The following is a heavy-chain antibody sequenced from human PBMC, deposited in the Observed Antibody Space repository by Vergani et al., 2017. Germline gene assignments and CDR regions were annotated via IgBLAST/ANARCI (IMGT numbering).Heavy chain of an antibody. CDR1: DSSIMTNPY. J-gene: IGHJ6*02. D-gene: IGHD3-10*01. V-gene: IGHV4-38-2*01. Sequence: QVQLQESGPGLVKPSETLTLTCDVSDSSIMTNPYWGWFRQSPGKGLEWIGCIHHSGDTHYNSSLKSRVSISIVSSSKFSLSLTSVTAADTAIYYCARHRGSGGFFPSSYFYGKDVWGHGTKVTVSS. CDR2: IHHSGDT. CDR3: ARHRGSGGFFPSSYFYGKDV.